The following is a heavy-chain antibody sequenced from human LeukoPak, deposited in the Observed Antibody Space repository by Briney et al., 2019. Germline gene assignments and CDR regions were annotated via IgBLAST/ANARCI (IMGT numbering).Heavy chain of an antibody. D-gene: IGHD2-2*01. CDR3: ARGGYCSSTSCYVLDY. CDR1: GFAFSSYS. J-gene: IGHJ4*02. V-gene: IGHV3-48*01. Sequence: GGSLRLSCAASGFAFSSYSMNWVRQAPGKGLEWVSYISSSSSTIYYADSVKGRFTISRDNAKNSLYLQMNSLRAEDTAVYYCARGGYCSSTSCYVLDYWGQGTLVTVSS. CDR2: ISSSSSTI.